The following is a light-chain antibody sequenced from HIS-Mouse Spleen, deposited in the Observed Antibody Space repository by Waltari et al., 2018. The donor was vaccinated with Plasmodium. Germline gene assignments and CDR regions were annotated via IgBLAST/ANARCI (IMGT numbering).Light chain of an antibody. J-gene: IGLJ1*01. CDR1: SSDVGGYNY. CDR3: CSYAGSYTFV. Sequence: QSALTQPRSVSGSPGPSVTISCTGTSSDVGGYNYVSWYQQHPGKAPKLMFYDVSKRPSGVPDRFSGSKSGNTASLTISGLQAEDEADYYCCSYAGSYTFVFGTGTKVTVL. CDR2: DVS. V-gene: IGLV2-11*01.